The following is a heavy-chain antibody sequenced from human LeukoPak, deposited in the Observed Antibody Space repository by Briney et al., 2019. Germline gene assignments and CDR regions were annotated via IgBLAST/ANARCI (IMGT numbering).Heavy chain of an antibody. D-gene: IGHD3-22*01. J-gene: IGHJ4*02. CDR2: IYYSGST. Sequence: SETLSLTCTVSGGSISSYYWSWIRQPPGKGLEWIGYIYYSGSTNYNPSLKSRVTISVDTSKNQFSLKLSSVTAADTAVYYWARGGADGQYYDSSGSHFDYWGQGTLVTVSS. V-gene: IGHV4-59*01. CDR3: ARGGADGQYYDSSGSHFDY. CDR1: GGSISSYY.